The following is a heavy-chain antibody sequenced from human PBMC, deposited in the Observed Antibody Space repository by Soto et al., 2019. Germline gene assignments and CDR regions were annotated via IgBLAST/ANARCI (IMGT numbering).Heavy chain of an antibody. CDR1: GDSISSSRYY. CDR2: IYNSGSA. D-gene: IGHD2-8*01. CDR3: ARLVGGTIYDSWFDP. V-gene: IGHV4-39*01. J-gene: IGHJ5*02. Sequence: QLQLQESGPGLVKPSETLSLTCTVSGDSISSSRYYWGWIRQSPGKGLEFIATIYNSGSAYYNPSLESRVSISVDTSKNQFSLTLSSVTAADTAVYYCARLVGGTIYDSWFDPWGQGTLVTVSS.